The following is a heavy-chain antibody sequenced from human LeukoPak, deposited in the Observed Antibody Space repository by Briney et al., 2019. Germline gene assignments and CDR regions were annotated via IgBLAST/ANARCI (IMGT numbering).Heavy chain of an antibody. CDR1: GFTFSNAW. D-gene: IGHD5-18*01. CDR3: TTPQYSYGYEFDY. Sequence: GGSLRLSCAASGFTFSNAWMSWVRQAPGKGLEWVGRIKSKTDGGTTDYAAPVKGRFTISRDDSKNTLYLQMDSLKTEDTAVYYCTTPQYSYGYEFDYWGQGTLVTVSS. CDR2: IKSKTDGGTT. J-gene: IGHJ4*02. V-gene: IGHV3-15*01.